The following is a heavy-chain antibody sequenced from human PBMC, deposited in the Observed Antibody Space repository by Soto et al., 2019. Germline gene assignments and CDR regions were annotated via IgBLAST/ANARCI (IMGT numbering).Heavy chain of an antibody. Sequence: GASVKVSCKASGYTFTSYGISWVRQAPGQGLEWMGWISAYNGNTNYAQELQGRVTMTTDTSTSTAYMELRSLRSDDTAVYYCARVGTTVTTEDYYYYYMDVWGKGTTVTVSS. CDR2: ISAYNGNT. V-gene: IGHV1-18*01. J-gene: IGHJ6*03. CDR1: GYTFTSYG. D-gene: IGHD4-17*01. CDR3: ARVGTTVTTEDYYYYYMDV.